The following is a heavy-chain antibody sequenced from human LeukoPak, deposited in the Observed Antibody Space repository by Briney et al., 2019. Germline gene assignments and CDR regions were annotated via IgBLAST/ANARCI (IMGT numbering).Heavy chain of an antibody. CDR3: AKRGHYSINWYHYFDY. CDR1: GFTFTTYG. Sequence: PGGSLRLSCAASGFTFTTYGLHWVRQAPGKGLEWVAAIASNGGSEYYADSVKGRFTISRDNSKNTLFLQMNSLRPDDTAEYYCAKRGHYSINWYHYFDYWGQGTLVTVSS. J-gene: IGHJ4*02. CDR2: IASNGGSE. V-gene: IGHV3-30*18. D-gene: IGHD6-13*01.